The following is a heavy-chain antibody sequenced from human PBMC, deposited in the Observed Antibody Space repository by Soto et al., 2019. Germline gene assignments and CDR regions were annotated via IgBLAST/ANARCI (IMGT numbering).Heavy chain of an antibody. CDR1: GVTFTRYS. Sequence: PGGSLRPSCAASGVTFTRYSMNWVRQAPGKGLEWVSSISSTTHYIYYADSMRGRFTISRDNAKNAVYLEMNSLRAEDTAVYYCARESEDLTSNFDYWGQGTLVTVSS. J-gene: IGHJ4*02. CDR2: ISSTTHYI. V-gene: IGHV3-21*06. CDR3: ARESEDLTSNFDY.